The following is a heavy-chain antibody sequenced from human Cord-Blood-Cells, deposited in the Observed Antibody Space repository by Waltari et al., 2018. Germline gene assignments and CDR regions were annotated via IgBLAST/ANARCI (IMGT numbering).Heavy chain of an antibody. Sequence: QVQLVQSGAEVKKPGASVKVSSKASGSTFTSYDINWVRQATGQGLEWMGWMNPNSGNTAYAEKVQGRITMTKNTSIRTAYMELSRLRAEDAAVYYCARFLDAGSGKKWCFDLWGRGTLVTVSS. J-gene: IGHJ2*01. V-gene: IGHV1-8*01. CDR3: ARFLDAGSGKKWCFDL. D-gene: IGHD3-3*01. CDR1: GSTFTSYD. CDR2: MNPNSGNT.